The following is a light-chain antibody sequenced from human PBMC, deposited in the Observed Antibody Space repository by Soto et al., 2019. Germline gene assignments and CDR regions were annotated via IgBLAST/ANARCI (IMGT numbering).Light chain of an antibody. V-gene: IGLV2-8*01. J-gene: IGLJ3*02. Sequence: QSALTQPPSASGSPGQAVTISYTGTSTDIGGYNYVSWYQQHPGKAPKLMIYEVTKRPSGVPGRFSGSKSGNTASLTVSGLQAEDEADYYCSSYADSNTRVVFGGGTKLTVL. CDR2: EVT. CDR1: STDIGGYNY. CDR3: SSYADSNTRVV.